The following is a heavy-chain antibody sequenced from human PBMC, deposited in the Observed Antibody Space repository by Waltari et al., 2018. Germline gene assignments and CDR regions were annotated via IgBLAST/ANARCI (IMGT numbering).Heavy chain of an antibody. Sequence: QVQLVQSGAEVKKPGSSVKVSCKASGGTFRSYALSWVRQAPGQGLEWMGGIIPIFGTANYAQKFQGRVTITADESTSTAYMELSSLRSEDTAVYYCARVEWSGYNFDYWGQGTLVTVSS. CDR2: IIPIFGTA. CDR3: ARVEWSGYNFDY. CDR1: GGTFRSYA. D-gene: IGHD3-3*01. V-gene: IGHV1-69*12. J-gene: IGHJ4*02.